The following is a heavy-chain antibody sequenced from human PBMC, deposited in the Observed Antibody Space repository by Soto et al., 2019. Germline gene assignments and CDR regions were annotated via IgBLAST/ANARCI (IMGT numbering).Heavy chain of an antibody. CDR1: GGSITSGGYS. Sequence: QLQLQESGSGLVKPSQTLSLTCAVSGGSITSGGYSWSWIRQPPGKGLEWIGYIYHSGSTYYTPSLKSHGKIPVDRSKNKFSLRLSSVTAADTAVYYCARDPGLCGRGTLVTVSS. J-gene: IGHJ2*01. CDR3: ARDPGL. CDR2: IYHSGST. V-gene: IGHV4-30-2*01.